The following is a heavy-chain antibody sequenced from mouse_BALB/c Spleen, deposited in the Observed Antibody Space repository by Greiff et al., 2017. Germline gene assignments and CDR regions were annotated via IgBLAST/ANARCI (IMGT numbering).Heavy chain of an antibody. J-gene: IGHJ4*01. V-gene: IGHV5-4*02. Sequence: EVKLVESGGGLVKPGGSLKLSCAASGFTFSDYYMYWVRQTPEKRLEWVATISDGGSYTYYPDSVKGRFTISRDNAKNNLYLQMSSLKSEDTAMYYCARWGNYYAMDYWGQGTSVTVSS. CDR1: GFTFSDYY. CDR3: ARWGNYYAMDY. CDR2: ISDGGSYT.